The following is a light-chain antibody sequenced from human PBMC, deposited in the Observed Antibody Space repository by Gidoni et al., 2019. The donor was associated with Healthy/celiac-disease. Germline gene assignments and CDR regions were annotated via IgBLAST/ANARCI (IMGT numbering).Light chain of an antibody. CDR3: QQYKEGPPEST. CDR2: GAS. V-gene: IGKV3-15*01. CDR1: QSVSGD. Sequence: ILMTQSPATLSVSSGEGATPSCRASQSVSGDLAWYQQKPGQAPRLLIYGASTRATGISARSSGGGTGTEFTLTISSLQSEDVATYYCQQYKEGPPESTFGPGTKVEIK. J-gene: IGKJ3*01.